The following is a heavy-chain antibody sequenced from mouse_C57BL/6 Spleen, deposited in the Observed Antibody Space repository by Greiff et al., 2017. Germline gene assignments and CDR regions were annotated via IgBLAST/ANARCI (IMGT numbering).Heavy chain of an antibody. CDR2: INPGSGGT. D-gene: IGHD1-1*01. CDR3: ARDTTVDYAMDY. Sequence: VQLQQSGAELVRPGTSVKVSCKASGYAFTNYLIEWVKQRPGPGLEWIGVINPGSGGTNYNEKFKGKATLTADKSSSTAYMQLSSLTSEDSAVYFCARDTTVDYAMDYWGQGTSVTVSS. J-gene: IGHJ4*01. V-gene: IGHV1-54*01. CDR1: GYAFTNYL.